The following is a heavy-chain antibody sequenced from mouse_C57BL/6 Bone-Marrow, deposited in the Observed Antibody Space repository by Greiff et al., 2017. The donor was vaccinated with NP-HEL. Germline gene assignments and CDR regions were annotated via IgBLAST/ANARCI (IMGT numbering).Heavy chain of an antibody. J-gene: IGHJ2*01. CDR3: ARGGFITTVVAGVDY. CDR1: GYTFTSYW. Sequence: QVQLQQPGAELVKPGASVKLSCKASGYTFTSYWMHWVKQRPGQGLEWIGMIHPNSGSTNYNEKFKSNATLTVDKSSSTAYMQLSSLTSEDSAVYYCARGGFITTVVAGVDYWGQGTTLTVSA. CDR2: IHPNSGST. D-gene: IGHD1-1*01. V-gene: IGHV1-64*01.